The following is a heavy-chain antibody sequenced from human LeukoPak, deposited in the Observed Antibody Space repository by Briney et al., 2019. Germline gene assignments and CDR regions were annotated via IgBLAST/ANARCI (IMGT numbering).Heavy chain of an antibody. CDR2: ICYSGST. V-gene: IGHV4-59*08. J-gene: IGHJ4*02. Sequence: PSETLSLTCTVSGGSISSYYWNWIRQPPGKGLEWIGYICYSGSTNYNPSLKGRVTISVDTSKNQFSLRLTSVTAADTAVYYCARRTGSGYDGGEFDYWGQGTLVTVSS. CDR1: GGSISSYY. CDR3: ARRTGSGYDGGEFDY. D-gene: IGHD5-12*01.